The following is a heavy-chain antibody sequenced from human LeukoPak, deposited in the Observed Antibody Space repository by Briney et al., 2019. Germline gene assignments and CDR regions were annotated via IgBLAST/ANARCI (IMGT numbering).Heavy chain of an antibody. J-gene: IGHJ4*02. D-gene: IGHD4-17*01. CDR3: AKEAGDYGDFSSFDY. Sequence: GGSLRLSCAASGFTFSSYGMHWVRQAPGKGLEWVAFIRYDGSNKYYADSVKGRFTISRDNSKNTVYVQINSLRAEDTAVYYCAKEAGDYGDFSSFDYWGQGTLVTVSS. V-gene: IGHV3-30*02. CDR2: IRYDGSNK. CDR1: GFTFSSYG.